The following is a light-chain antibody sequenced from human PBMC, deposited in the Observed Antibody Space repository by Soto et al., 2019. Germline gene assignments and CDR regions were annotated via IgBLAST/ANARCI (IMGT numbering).Light chain of an antibody. V-gene: IGKV1-6*01. CDR3: QQHDTYSMYT. CDR2: AAS. Sequence: AIQMTQSPSSLSASVGDRVTITCRASQGIRNDLDWFQQKPGKAPKLLIYAASNLQSGVPARFSGSGSGTDFTLTISSLQPEDFATYYCQQHDTYSMYTFGQGTKLEIK. CDR1: QGIRND. J-gene: IGKJ2*01.